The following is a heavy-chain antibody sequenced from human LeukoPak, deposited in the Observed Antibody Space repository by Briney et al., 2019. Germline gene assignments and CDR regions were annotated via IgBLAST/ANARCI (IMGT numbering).Heavy chain of an antibody. J-gene: IGHJ4*02. CDR1: GGSFSGYY. Sequence: PSETLSLTCAVYGGSFSGYYWSWIRQPPGKGLEWIGEINRSGSTNYNPSLKSRVTISVDTSKNQFSLKLSSVTAADTAVYYCARHVLVGATRRTFDYCGQGTLVTVSS. CDR2: INRSGST. V-gene: IGHV4-34*01. CDR3: ARHVLVGATRRTFDY. D-gene: IGHD1-26*01.